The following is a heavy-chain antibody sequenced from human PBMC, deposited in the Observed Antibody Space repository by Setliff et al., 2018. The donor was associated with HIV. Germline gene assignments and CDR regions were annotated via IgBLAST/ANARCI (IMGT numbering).Heavy chain of an antibody. J-gene: IGHJ4*02. Sequence: PSETLSLTCAVYGGSFSGYYWSWIRQPPGKGLEWIGEINHSGSTNYNPSLKSRVTISVDTSKNQFSLKLSSVTAADTAVYYRARLGYRWGGNDYRGQGTLVTVSS. CDR3: ARLGYRWGGNDY. CDR2: INHSGST. CDR1: GGSFSGYY. D-gene: IGHD7-27*01. V-gene: IGHV4-34*01.